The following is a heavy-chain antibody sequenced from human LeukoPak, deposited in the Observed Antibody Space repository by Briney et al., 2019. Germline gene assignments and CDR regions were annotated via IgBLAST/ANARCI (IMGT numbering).Heavy chain of an antibody. CDR1: GYTFTNYY. Sequence: ASVKVSCKASGYTFTNYYMHWVRQAPGQGLEWMGIINPSGGSTNYAQRFRGRVTMTTDTSTSTVYMELSSLRSEDTAVYYCARDPTDCSTTSCYTINWFDPWGQGTLVTVSS. CDR2: INPSGGST. J-gene: IGHJ5*02. D-gene: IGHD2-2*02. CDR3: ARDPTDCSTTSCYTINWFDP. V-gene: IGHV1-46*01.